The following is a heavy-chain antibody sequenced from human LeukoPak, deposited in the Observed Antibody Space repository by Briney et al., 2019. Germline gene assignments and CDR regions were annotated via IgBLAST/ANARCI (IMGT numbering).Heavy chain of an antibody. J-gene: IGHJ4*02. Sequence: GEPLNISSEGSGYSLTCYWICWGRQMPGKGVWWRGMIHPGGSDTNYSPSFQGQVTISADNSISTAHLQWNRLKASDTAMYYCARRHSSGYYQDNWGQGTLVTVSS. CDR3: ARRHSSGYYQDN. D-gene: IGHD3-22*01. CDR2: IHPGGSDT. V-gene: IGHV5-51*01. CDR1: GYSLTCYW.